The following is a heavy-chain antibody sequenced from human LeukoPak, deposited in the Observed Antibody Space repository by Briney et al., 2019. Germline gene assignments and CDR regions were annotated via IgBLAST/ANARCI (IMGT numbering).Heavy chain of an antibody. CDR3: ARNHGSGSYPYYYYYYMDV. J-gene: IGHJ6*03. D-gene: IGHD3-10*01. V-gene: IGHV3-48*03. CDR1: GFTFSSYE. Sequence: GGSLRLSCAASGFTFSSYEMNWVRQAPGKGLEWVSYISSSGSTLYYADSVKGRFTISRDNAKNSLYLQMNSLRAEDTAVYYCARNHGSGSYPYYYYYYMDVWGKGTTVTISS. CDR2: ISSSGSTL.